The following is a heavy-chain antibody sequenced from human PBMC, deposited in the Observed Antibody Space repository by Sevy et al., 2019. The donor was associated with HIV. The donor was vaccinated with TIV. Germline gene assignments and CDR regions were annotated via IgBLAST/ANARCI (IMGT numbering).Heavy chain of an antibody. CDR3: TRLPSNSGYEDDAFDI. CDR2: IRSKANSYAT. V-gene: IGHV3-73*01. D-gene: IGHD5-12*01. CDR1: GFTFSGSA. Sequence: GGSLRLSCAASGFTFSGSAMHWVRQASGKGLEWVGRIRSKANSYATAYAASVKGRFTISRDDSKNTAYLQMNSLKTEDTAVYYCTRLPSNSGYEDDAFDIWGQRTMVTVSS. J-gene: IGHJ3*02.